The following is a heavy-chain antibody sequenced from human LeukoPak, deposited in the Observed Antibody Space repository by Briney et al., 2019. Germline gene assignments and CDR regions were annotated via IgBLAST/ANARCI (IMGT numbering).Heavy chain of an antibody. V-gene: IGHV3-30*02. CDR2: IRYDGSNK. CDR1: GFTFSSYG. Sequence: PGGSLRLSCAASGFTFSSYGMHWVRQAPGKGLEWVAFIRYDGSNKYYADSVKGRFTISRDNSKNTLYLQMNSLRAEDTAVYYCAKDWVDDSSGYRPHYFDYWGQGTLVTVSS. D-gene: IGHD3-22*01. J-gene: IGHJ4*02. CDR3: AKDWVDDSSGYRPHYFDY.